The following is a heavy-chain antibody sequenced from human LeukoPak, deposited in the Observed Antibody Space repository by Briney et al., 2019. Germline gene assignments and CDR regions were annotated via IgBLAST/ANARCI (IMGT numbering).Heavy chain of an antibody. J-gene: IGHJ6*02. CDR3: ARAPIYYSSYKYYYGMDV. CDR1: GFSFISYG. CDR2: IWYDGSKK. Sequence: GGSLRLSCAASGFSFISYGMHWVRQAPGKGLEWVAVIWYDGSKKYYADSVKGRFTISRDNSKNTSSLQMNSLRTEDTAVYYCARAPIYYSSYKYYYGMDVWGQGTTVTVSS. D-gene: IGHD6-13*01. V-gene: IGHV3-33*08.